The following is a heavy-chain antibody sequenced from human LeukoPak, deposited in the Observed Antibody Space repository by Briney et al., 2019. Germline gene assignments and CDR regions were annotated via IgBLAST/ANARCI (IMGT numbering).Heavy chain of an antibody. CDR2: IIPIFGTA. J-gene: IGHJ4*02. D-gene: IGHD6-13*01. Sequence: SVKVSCKASGGTFSSYAISWVRQAPGQGLEWMGGIIPIFGTANYAQKFQGRVTITADESTSTAYMELSSLRSEDTAVYCCARDGLHIAAADPYYFDYWGQGTLVTVSS. V-gene: IGHV1-69*13. CDR3: ARDGLHIAAADPYYFDY. CDR1: GGTFSSYA.